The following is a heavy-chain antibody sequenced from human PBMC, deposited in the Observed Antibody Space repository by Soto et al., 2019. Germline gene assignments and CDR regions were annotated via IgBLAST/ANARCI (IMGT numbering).Heavy chain of an antibody. CDR3: ARGSSSFDY. CDR1: EFTFSGYT. V-gene: IGHV3-21*01. CDR2: MTSSGRYI. J-gene: IGHJ4*02. Sequence: GGSLRLSCAASEFTFSGYTMNWVRQAPGKGLEWVSSMTSSGRYIYYADSVKGRFTISRDSAKNSLYLQMNSLRVEDTAVYYCARGSSSFDYWGQGNLVTVSS. D-gene: IGHD1-26*01.